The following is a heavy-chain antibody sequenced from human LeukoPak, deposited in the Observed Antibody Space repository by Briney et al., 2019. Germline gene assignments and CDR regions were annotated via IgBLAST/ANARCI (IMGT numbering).Heavy chain of an antibody. CDR3: ARAGGERAYQGY. V-gene: IGHV1-8*01. Sequence: ASVKVSCKASGYTFTSYDISWVRQATGQGLKWMGSMNPNNANTGVAQKFQGRVTLTRDTSISTAYMDLSSLTSEDTAVYYCARAGGERAYQGYWGQGTLVTVSS. CDR1: GYTFTSYD. D-gene: IGHD2-21*01. J-gene: IGHJ4*02. CDR2: MNPNNANT.